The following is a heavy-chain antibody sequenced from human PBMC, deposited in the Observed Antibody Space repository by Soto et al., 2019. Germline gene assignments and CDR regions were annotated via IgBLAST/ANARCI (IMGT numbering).Heavy chain of an antibody. CDR2: ISSRSSTI. V-gene: IGHV3-11*01. D-gene: IGHD5-18*01. CDR3: AQLPWKQLWPRAPVVN. CDR1: GFTFSDYY. J-gene: IGHJ4*02. Sequence: PGGSLRLSCAASGFTFSDYYMSWIRQAPGKGLEWVSYISSRSSTIFYADSVKSRLTITKDTSKNQLVLTMTNMDPVDTATYYCAQLPWKQLWPRAPVVNWGQGTPVTVSS.